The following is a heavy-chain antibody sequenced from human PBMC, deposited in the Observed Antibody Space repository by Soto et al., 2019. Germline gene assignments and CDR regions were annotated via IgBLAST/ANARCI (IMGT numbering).Heavy chain of an antibody. D-gene: IGHD3-22*01. Sequence: GGSLRLSCAASGFTFSDYYMSWIRQAPGKGLEWVSYISGSDSIIYYADSVKGRFTISRDNAKNSLYLQMNSLRAEDTAVYYCAVEYYYDSSGYFVPHYWGQGTLVTVSS. CDR3: AVEYYYDSSGYFVPHY. CDR2: ISGSDSII. V-gene: IGHV3-11*01. CDR1: GFTFSDYY. J-gene: IGHJ4*02.